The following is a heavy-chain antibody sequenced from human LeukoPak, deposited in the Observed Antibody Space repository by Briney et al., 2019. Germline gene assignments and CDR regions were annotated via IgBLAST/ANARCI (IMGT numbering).Heavy chain of an antibody. CDR2: IISIFGSA. CDR1: GGTFSNYT. J-gene: IGHJ4*02. D-gene: IGHD6-19*01. CDR3: ARERGDGYSSGWYQPFDY. Sequence: ASVKVSCKASGGTFSNYTISWVRQAPGQGLEWMGGIISIFGSANYAQGFQGRVTITADESTSTAYMELSSLRSEDTAVYYCARERGDGYSSGWYQPFDYWGQGTLVTVSS. V-gene: IGHV1-69*13.